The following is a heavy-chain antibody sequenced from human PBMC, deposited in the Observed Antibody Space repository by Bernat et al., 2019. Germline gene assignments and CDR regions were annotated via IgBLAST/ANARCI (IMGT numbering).Heavy chain of an antibody. CDR3: ARERFVIAAAGKPDDY. J-gene: IGHJ4*02. D-gene: IGHD6-13*01. V-gene: IGHV4-38-2*02. CDR1: GYSISSVYY. Sequence: QVQLQESGPGLVKPSETLSLTCAVSGYSISSVYYWGLIRQPPGKGLEWIGSIYHSGSTYYNPYLKSRVTISVDTSKNQFSLKLSSVTAADTAVYYCARERFVIAAAGKPDDYWGQGNLVNVSS. CDR2: IYHSGST.